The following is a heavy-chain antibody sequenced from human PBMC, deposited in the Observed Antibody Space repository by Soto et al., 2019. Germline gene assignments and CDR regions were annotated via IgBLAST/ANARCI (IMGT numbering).Heavy chain of an antibody. Sequence: QVQLQQWGAGLLKPSETLSLTCAVYGGSFSGYYCSWIRQPPGKGLEWIGEINHSGSTNYNPSLKSRVTISVDTSKNQFSLKLSSVTAADTAVYYCARGPAAVAGRHFDYWGQGTLVTVSS. CDR2: INHSGST. D-gene: IGHD6-19*01. CDR1: GGSFSGYY. V-gene: IGHV4-34*01. J-gene: IGHJ4*02. CDR3: ARGPAAVAGRHFDY.